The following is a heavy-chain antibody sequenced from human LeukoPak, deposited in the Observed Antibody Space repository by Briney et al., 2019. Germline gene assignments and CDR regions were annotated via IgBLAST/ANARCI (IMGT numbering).Heavy chain of an antibody. CDR1: GFTFSDYY. V-gene: IGHV3-11*06. J-gene: IGHJ3*02. CDR3: ARDPMHNGGHDAFDI. D-gene: IGHD4-23*01. Sequence: PGGSLRLSCAASGFTFSDYYMSWLRQAPGKGLEWVSYITSSSSYRNYADSVRGRFTISRDNAKNALYLQMNSLRAEDTAVYYCARDPMHNGGHDAFDIWGQGTMVTVSS. CDR2: ITSSSSYR.